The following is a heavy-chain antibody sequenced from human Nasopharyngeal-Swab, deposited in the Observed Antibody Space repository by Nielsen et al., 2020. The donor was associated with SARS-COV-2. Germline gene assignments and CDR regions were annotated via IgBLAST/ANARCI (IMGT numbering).Heavy chain of an antibody. Sequence: GESLKISCAASGFTFSSYEMNWVRQAPGKGLEWVSYISSSGSTIYYADSVKGRFTISRDNAKNSLYLQMNSLRAEDTAVYYCATPVGDEGWGLYSYGMDVWGQGTTVTVSS. CDR1: GFTFSSYE. CDR2: ISSSGSTI. J-gene: IGHJ6*02. CDR3: ATPVGDEGWGLYSYGMDV. V-gene: IGHV3-48*03. D-gene: IGHD1-26*01.